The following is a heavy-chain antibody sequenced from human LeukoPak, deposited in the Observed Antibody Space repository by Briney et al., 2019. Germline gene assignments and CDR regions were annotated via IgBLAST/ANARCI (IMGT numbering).Heavy chain of an antibody. D-gene: IGHD6-13*01. Sequence: SETLSLTCTVSGGSISSSSYYWGWIRQPPGKGLEWIGSIYYSGSTYYNPSLKSRVTISVDTSKSQFSLKLSSVTAADTAVYYCASNRIAAAGTVDYWGQGTLVTVSS. CDR3: ASNRIAAAGTVDY. V-gene: IGHV4-39*07. CDR2: IYYSGST. CDR1: GGSISSSSYY. J-gene: IGHJ4*02.